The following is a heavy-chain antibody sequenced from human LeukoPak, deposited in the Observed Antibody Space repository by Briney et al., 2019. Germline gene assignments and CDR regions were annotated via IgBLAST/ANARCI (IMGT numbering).Heavy chain of an antibody. V-gene: IGHV3-7*02. Sequence: GGSLRLSCVASGFTFSNYWMSWVRQAPGTGLEWVANINQDGSEKKYVDSVKGRFIISRDNAKKSPYLQINSLRADDTAVYYCATDGRAAGDPENWFDPWGQGTLVSVPS. CDR2: INQDGSEK. CDR1: GFTFSNYW. J-gene: IGHJ5*02. D-gene: IGHD6-13*01. CDR3: ATDGRAAGDPENWFDP.